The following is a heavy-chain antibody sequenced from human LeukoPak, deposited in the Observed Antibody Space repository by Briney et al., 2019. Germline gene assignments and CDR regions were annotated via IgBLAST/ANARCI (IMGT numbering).Heavy chain of an antibody. D-gene: IGHD2-21*02. CDR1: GGSISSYY. CDR2: IYYSGST. J-gene: IGHJ3*02. CDR3: ARDQYCGGDCYGIAAFDI. Sequence: PSETLSLTCTVSGGSISSYYWSWIRQPPGKGLEWIGYIYYSGSTNYNPSLKSRVTISVDTSKNQFSLKLSSVTAADTAVYYCARDQYCGGDCYGIAAFDIWGQGTMVTVSS. V-gene: IGHV4-59*01.